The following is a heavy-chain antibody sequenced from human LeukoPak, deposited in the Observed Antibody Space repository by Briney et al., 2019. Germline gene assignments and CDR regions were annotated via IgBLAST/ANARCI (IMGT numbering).Heavy chain of an antibody. V-gene: IGHV4-59*07. CDR2: IYYSGGT. Sequence: SDTLSLTRSVSGGSISSYYWSWIRQPPGKGLEWIGYIYYSGGTNYNPSLKSRVTISVDTSKNQFSLKLSSVTAADTAVYYCARVVVPAAMRYFDWLSLYYFDYWGQGTLVTVSS. CDR3: ARVVVPAAMRYFDWLSLYYFDY. D-gene: IGHD2-2*01. J-gene: IGHJ4*02. CDR1: GGSISSYY.